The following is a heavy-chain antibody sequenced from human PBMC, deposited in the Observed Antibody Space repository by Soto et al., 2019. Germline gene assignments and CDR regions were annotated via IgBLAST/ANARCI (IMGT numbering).Heavy chain of an antibody. V-gene: IGHV4-59*01. CDR1: GGSISSYY. CDR3: ARDNYDSSGYYPNWFDP. J-gene: IGHJ5*02. Sequence: SETLSLTCTVSGGSISSYYWSWIRQPPGKGLEWIGYIYYSGSTNYNPSLKSRVTISVDTSKNQFSLKLSSVTAADTAVYYCARDNYDSSGYYPNWFDPWGQGTLVTVSS. CDR2: IYYSGST. D-gene: IGHD3-22*01.